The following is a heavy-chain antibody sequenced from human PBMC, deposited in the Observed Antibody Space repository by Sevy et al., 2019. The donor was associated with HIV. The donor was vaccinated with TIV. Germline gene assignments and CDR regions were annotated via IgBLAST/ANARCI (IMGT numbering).Heavy chain of an antibody. V-gene: IGHV3-23*01. D-gene: IGHD3-3*01. Sequence: GGSLRLSCAASGFSFISYAMSWVRQTPGKGLQWVSVISGSGGSTYYADSVKGRFTIFRDNSRNTVYLQMNSLRAEDTAVYYCARRPDLGVVILTGLLDVWGQGTTVTVSS. CDR3: ARRPDLGVVILTGLLDV. CDR1: GFSFISYA. J-gene: IGHJ6*02. CDR2: ISGSGGST.